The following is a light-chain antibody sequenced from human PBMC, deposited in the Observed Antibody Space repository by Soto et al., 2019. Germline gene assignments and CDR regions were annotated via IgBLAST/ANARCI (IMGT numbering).Light chain of an antibody. V-gene: IGKV1-5*01. J-gene: IGKJ2*01. CDR2: DAS. CDR1: QNITDW. CDR3: QEYKTYA. Sequence: DIPMTQSPSTLSAYVGDRVTITCRASQNITDWLAWYQHKPGKAPEVLISDASTLATGVPSRFSGSGSGTEFTLTVSSLQTDDSATYFCQEYKTYAFGPGTKVDIK.